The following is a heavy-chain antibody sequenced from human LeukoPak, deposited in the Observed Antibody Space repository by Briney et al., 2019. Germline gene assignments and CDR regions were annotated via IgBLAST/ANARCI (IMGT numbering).Heavy chain of an antibody. CDR2: ISYDGSNK. D-gene: IGHD6-19*01. Sequence: GGSLRLSCAASGFTFSSYAMHWVRQAPGKGLEWVAVISYDGSNKYYADSVKGRFTISRDNSKNTLYLQMNSLRVEDTAVYYCAKGAVAGPTVDAFDIWGQGTMVTVSS. CDR3: AKGAVAGPTVDAFDI. CDR1: GFTFSSYA. J-gene: IGHJ3*02. V-gene: IGHV3-30-3*01.